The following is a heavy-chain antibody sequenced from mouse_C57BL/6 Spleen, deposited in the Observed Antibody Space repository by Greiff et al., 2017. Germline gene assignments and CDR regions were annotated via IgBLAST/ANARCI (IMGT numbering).Heavy chain of an antibody. CDR2: IDPETGGT. CDR3: TMMVTTGYYAMDY. J-gene: IGHJ4*01. Sequence: VKLQESGAELVRPGASVTLSCKASGYTFTDYEMHWVKQTPVHGLEWIGAIDPETGGTAYNQKFKGKAILTADKSSSTAYMELRSLTSEDSAVYYCTMMVTTGYYAMDYWGQGTSVTVSS. V-gene: IGHV1-15*01. CDR1: GYTFTDYE. D-gene: IGHD2-2*01.